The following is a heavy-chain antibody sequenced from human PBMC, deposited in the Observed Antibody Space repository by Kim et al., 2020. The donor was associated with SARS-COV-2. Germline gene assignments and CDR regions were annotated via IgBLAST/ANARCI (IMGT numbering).Heavy chain of an antibody. J-gene: IGHJ4*02. CDR1: GGSISSSSYY. Sequence: SETLSLTCTVSGGSISSSSYYWGWIRQPPGKGLEWIGSIYYSGSTYYNPSLKSRVTISVDTSKNQFSLKLSSVTAADTAVYYCARGSMGPLGYWGQGTLVTVSS. CDR3: ARGSMGPLGY. CDR2: IYYSGST. D-gene: IGHD6-6*01. V-gene: IGHV4-39*07.